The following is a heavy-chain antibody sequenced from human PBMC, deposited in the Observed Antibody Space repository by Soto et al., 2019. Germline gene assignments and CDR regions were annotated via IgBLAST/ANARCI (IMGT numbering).Heavy chain of an antibody. CDR1: GFTFSIYA. J-gene: IGHJ5*02. V-gene: IGHV3-30-3*01. D-gene: IGHD3-3*01. CDR3: ARGQRITIFGVATNWFDP. CDR2: ISYDGSNK. Sequence: GGSLRLSCAASGFTFSIYAMHWVRHAPGKGLEWVAVISYDGSNKYYADSVKGRFTISRDNSKNTLYLQMNSLRAEDTAVYYCARGQRITIFGVATNWFDPWGQGTLVTVSS.